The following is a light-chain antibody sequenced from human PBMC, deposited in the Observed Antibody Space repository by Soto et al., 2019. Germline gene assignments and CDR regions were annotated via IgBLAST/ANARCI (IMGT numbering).Light chain of an antibody. CDR1: QSVGTY. V-gene: IGKV3-11*01. CDR3: QQRHSSPIT. J-gene: IGKJ5*01. Sequence: EIVLTQSPATLSLSPGERATLSCRASQSVGTYLAWYQQKPGQAPRLLISDASNRATGIPVRFSGSGSGTDFTLTISSLEPEDFAGYYCQQRHSSPITFGQGTRLDFK. CDR2: DAS.